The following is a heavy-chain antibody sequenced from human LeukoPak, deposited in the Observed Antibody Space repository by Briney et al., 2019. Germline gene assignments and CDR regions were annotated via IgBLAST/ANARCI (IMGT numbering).Heavy chain of an antibody. CDR2: IYYSGST. J-gene: IGHJ6*02. D-gene: IGHD1-26*01. Sequence: PSETLSLTCSVSGGSISSSSYYWGWIRQPPGKGLEWIGSIYYSGSTYYNPSLKSRVTMSVDTSKNQMSLKVNSVTAADTAVYYCVRHVDGRAFYYYYGMDVWGQGTTVTVSS. CDR3: VRHVDGRAFYYYYGMDV. CDR1: GGSISSSSYY. V-gene: IGHV4-39*01.